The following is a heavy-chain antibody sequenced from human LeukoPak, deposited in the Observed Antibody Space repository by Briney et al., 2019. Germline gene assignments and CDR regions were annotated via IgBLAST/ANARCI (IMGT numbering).Heavy chain of an antibody. CDR2: ISYDGSNK. Sequence: QPGRSLRLSCAASGFTFSDYAMHRVRQAPGKGLEWVAAISYDGSNKYYAGSVKGRFTISRDKSKNTLFLQMDSLKPEDTALYYCARATVVVLAATPVDYWGQGTLVTVSS. V-gene: IGHV3-30*03. D-gene: IGHD2-15*01. J-gene: IGHJ4*02. CDR1: GFTFSDYA. CDR3: ARATVVVLAATPVDY.